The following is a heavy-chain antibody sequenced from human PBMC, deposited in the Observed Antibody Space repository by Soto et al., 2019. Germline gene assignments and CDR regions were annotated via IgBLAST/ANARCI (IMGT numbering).Heavy chain of an antibody. Sequence: PGGSLRLSCEASGFTFSSYSMNWVRQAPKKGLEWVSSISGSGGYIYYADSVKGRFTISRDNAENSLYLHMNSLRAEDTAVYYCARCRTSTWCYSDYWGQGTLVTVSS. V-gene: IGHV3-21*06. J-gene: IGHJ4*02. D-gene: IGHD2-2*01. CDR1: GFTFSSYS. CDR3: ARCRTSTWCYSDY. CDR2: ISGSGGYI.